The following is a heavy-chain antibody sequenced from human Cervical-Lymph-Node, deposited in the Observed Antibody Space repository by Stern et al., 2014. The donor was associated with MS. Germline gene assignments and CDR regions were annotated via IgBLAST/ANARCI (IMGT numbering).Heavy chain of an antibody. CDR3: ARIGRSYYYYHGLDV. D-gene: IGHD1-26*01. Sequence: QVQLVQSGADVKKPGASVKVSCKASGYTFTSYDINWVRQATGQGLEWMAWMDPTTGNTASEQKVQGSPTMTWDTAISTAYMELSSLTSEDTAVYYCARIGRSYYYYHGLDVWGQGTAVTVSS. J-gene: IGHJ6*02. CDR1: GYTFTSYD. V-gene: IGHV1-8*01. CDR2: MDPTTGNT.